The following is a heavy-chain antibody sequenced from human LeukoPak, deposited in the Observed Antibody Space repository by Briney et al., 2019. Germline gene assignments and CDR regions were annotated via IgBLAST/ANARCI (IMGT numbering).Heavy chain of an antibody. CDR2: ISWDGGST. CDR1: GFTFDDYA. CDR3: AKIGTTGTKQYPAGHDAFDI. Sequence: PGGSLRLSCAASGFTFDDYAMHWVRQAPGKGLEWVSLISWDGGSTYYADSVKGRFTISRDNSKNSLYLQMNSLRAEDTAVYYCAKIGTTGTKQYPAGHDAFDIWGQGTMVTVSS. J-gene: IGHJ3*02. D-gene: IGHD1-1*01. V-gene: IGHV3-43D*03.